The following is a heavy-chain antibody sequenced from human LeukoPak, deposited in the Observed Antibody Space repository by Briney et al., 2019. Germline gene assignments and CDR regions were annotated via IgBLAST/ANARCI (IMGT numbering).Heavy chain of an antibody. CDR2: KNPNSGRT. CDR1: GYTFTSYD. CDR3: ARGPVSTHGMDV. Sequence: ASVTVSCKSSGYTFTSYDINWVRQATGQGLEWMGLKNPNSGRTGFAQKFQGRLTMTTDTSISTAYMELSSLTSEDTAVYYCARGPVSTHGMDVWGQGTTVTVSS. D-gene: IGHD2-2*01. V-gene: IGHV1-8*01. J-gene: IGHJ6*02.